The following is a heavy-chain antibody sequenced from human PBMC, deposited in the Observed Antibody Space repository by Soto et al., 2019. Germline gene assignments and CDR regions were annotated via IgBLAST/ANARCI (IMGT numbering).Heavy chain of an antibody. Sequence: GGSLRLSCAASGFTFSNYWMAWVRQAPGKGLEWVANTKQDGSETNFVDSVKGRFTISRDNAKNSLHLQMNSLRAEDTAVYYCARALVHGGDFWGQGTLVTVSS. V-gene: IGHV3-7*01. D-gene: IGHD3-10*01. CDR3: ARALVHGGDF. CDR1: GFTFSNYW. J-gene: IGHJ4*02. CDR2: TKQDGSET.